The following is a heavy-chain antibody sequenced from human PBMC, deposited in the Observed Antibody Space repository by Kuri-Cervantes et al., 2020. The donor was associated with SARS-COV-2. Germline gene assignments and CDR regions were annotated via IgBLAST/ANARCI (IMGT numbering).Heavy chain of an antibody. V-gene: IGHV1-24*01. CDR2: FDPEDGKT. CDR3: ARGGSALYLWFGEFGY. D-gene: IGHD3-10*01. J-gene: IGHJ4*02. Sequence: ASVKVSCKASGYTFTSYYMHWVRQAPGKGLEWMGGFDPEDGKTIYAQKCQGRVTMTEDTSTDTAYMELSSLKSEDTAVYYSARGGSALYLWFGEFGYWGQGTPVTVSS. CDR1: GYTFTSYY.